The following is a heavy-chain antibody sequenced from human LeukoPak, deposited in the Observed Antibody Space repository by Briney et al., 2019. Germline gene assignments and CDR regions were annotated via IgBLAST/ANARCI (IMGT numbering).Heavy chain of an antibody. Sequence: GGSLRLSCAASGFTFSSYWMHCVRQAPGEGLVWVSRINTDGSSTNYADSVKGRFTISRDNAKNTLYLQMNSLRAEDTAVYYCARDLMGAPGYWGQGTLVTVSS. CDR1: GFTFSSYW. D-gene: IGHD1-26*01. CDR2: INTDGSST. CDR3: ARDLMGAPGY. J-gene: IGHJ4*02. V-gene: IGHV3-74*01.